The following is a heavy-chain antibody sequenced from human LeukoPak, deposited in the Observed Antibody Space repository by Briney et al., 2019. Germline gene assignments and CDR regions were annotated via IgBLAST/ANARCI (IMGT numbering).Heavy chain of an antibody. CDR2: ISVYNGDT. V-gene: IGHV1-18*01. D-gene: IGHD6-19*01. J-gene: IGHJ4*02. Sequence: ASVKVSCKASGYTFTSYGISWVRQAPGKGLEWMGWISVYNGDTKYAQKLQGRVTMTTDTSTSTAYMEVRSLRSDDTAVYYCARDQVTMAGTEDYWGQGTLVTVSS. CDR1: GYTFTSYG. CDR3: ARDQVTMAGTEDY.